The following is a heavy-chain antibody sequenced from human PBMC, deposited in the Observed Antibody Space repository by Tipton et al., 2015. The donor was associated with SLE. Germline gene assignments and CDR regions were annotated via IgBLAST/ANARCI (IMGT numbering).Heavy chain of an antibody. CDR1: GFTFDDFT. Sequence: SLRLSCAASGFTFDDFTMHWVRQAPGKGLEWVSGISWNSEIIHYADSVKGRFTISRDNAKNSLFLQMNSLRADDSALYYFARDRNDYGNPHFYYDMDVWGQGTTVNVSS. CDR2: ISWNSEII. CDR3: ARDRNDYGNPHFYYDMDV. J-gene: IGHJ6*02. V-gene: IGHV3-9*01. D-gene: IGHD4-17*01.